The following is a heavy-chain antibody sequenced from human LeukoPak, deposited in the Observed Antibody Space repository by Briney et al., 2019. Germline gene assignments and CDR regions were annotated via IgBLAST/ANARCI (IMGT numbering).Heavy chain of an antibody. CDR1: GGAISSDNFY. J-gene: IGHJ4*01. CDR3: ARLFDS. CDR2: INYSGTI. Sequence: SETLSLTCTVSGGAISSDNFYWGWVRQPPGKGLEWVASINYSGTIYYNPSLRSRVSISVDTSRTQFFLRLNSVTAADTAVYYCARLFDSWGQGTLATVSS. V-gene: IGHV4-39*01.